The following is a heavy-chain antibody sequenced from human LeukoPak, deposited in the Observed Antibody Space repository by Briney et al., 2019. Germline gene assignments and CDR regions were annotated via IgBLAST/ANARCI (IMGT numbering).Heavy chain of an antibody. D-gene: IGHD2-2*01. Sequence: GRSLRLSCAASGFTFSSYSMNWVRQAPGKGLEWVSSISSSSSYIYYTDSVKGRFTISRDNAKNSLYLQMNSLRAEDTAVYYCARQKGYCSSTSCYGGYFDYWGQGTLVTVSS. CDR3: ARQKGYCSSTSCYGGYFDY. J-gene: IGHJ4*02. CDR1: GFTFSSYS. CDR2: ISSSSSYI. V-gene: IGHV3-21*01.